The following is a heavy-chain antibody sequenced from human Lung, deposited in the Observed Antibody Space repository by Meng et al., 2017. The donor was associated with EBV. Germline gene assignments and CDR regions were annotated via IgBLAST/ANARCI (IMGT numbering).Heavy chain of an antibody. Sequence: QDAASGLGGPDQTSSLPCAVSSDSITSCDYSWTWIRQPPGKGLEWIGYIYHGVNIYYTPSLRSRVTISVDKSRNQFSLKLTSVSAADTAVYYCVRDTRRGGGWFDPWGQGTLVTVSS. CDR1: SDSITSCDYS. J-gene: IGHJ5*02. V-gene: IGHV4-30-2*01. CDR3: VRDTRRGGGWFDP. CDR2: IYHGVNI. D-gene: IGHD3-10*01.